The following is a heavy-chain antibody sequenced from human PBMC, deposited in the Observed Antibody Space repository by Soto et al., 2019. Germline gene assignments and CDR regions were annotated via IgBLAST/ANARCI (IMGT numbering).Heavy chain of an antibody. J-gene: IGHJ4*02. V-gene: IGHV3-30*03. CDR2: SSYDGRET. CDR3: ARDSGWPILNFDN. Sequence: PGGSLRLSCAASDFDFRSYGIHWVRQAPGKGLEWVAASSYDGRETFYADSAKGRFTVSKEMSKSTAFLQMNALRHEDTAVYFCARDSGWPILNFDNWGQGTPVTVSS. CDR1: DFDFRSYG. D-gene: IGHD3-10*01.